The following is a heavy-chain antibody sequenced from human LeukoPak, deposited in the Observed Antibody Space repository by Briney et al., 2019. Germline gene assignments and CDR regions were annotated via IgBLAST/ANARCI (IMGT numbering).Heavy chain of an antibody. J-gene: IGHJ5*02. CDR2: IIPIFGTA. CDR1: GGTFSSYA. CDR3: ARVHQIVTYYYDSSGYYWFDP. D-gene: IGHD3-22*01. Sequence: GASVKVSXKASGGTFSSYAISWVRQAPGQGLEWMGGIIPIFGTANYAQKFQGRVTITTDESTSTAYMELSSLRSEDTAVYYCARVHQIVTYYYDSSGYYWFDPWGQGTLVTVSS. V-gene: IGHV1-69*05.